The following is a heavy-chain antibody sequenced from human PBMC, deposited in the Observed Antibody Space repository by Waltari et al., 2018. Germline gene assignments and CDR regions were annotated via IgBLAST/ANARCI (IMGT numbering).Heavy chain of an antibody. D-gene: IGHD3-10*01. V-gene: IGHV3-15*01. J-gene: IGHJ4*02. Sequence: EVQLVESGGDLVKPGGSLRLSCASYGLTFSDVWMSWVRQAPGKGRRWIGLIQSKTDGGTTYYAAVVKGRFTVSRDDSKSILYLEMSSLKTEDTAIYYCVTRLYCSGELGERDYWGQGTLVTVSS. CDR2: IQSKTDGGTT. CDR1: GLTFSDVW. CDR3: VTRLYCSGELGERDY.